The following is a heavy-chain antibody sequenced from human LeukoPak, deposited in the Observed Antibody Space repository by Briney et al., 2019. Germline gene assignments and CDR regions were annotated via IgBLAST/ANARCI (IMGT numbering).Heavy chain of an antibody. CDR2: INHSGST. CDR3: ARGTLRGRVTYYFDY. J-gene: IGHJ4*02. Sequence: SETLSLTCAVYGGSFSGYYWSWIRQPPGKGLEWIGEINHSGSTNYNPSLKSRVTMSVDTSKNQFSLNLSSVTAADTAAYYCARGTLRGRVTYYFDYWGQGALVTVSS. CDR1: GGSFSGYY. V-gene: IGHV4-34*01. D-gene: IGHD2-21*02.